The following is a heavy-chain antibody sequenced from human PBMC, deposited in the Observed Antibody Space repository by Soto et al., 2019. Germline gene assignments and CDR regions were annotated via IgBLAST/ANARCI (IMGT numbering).Heavy chain of an antibody. D-gene: IGHD6-19*01. CDR1: GDSVSSNSAA. CDR3: ARELTEAVAGPYFDY. Sequence: SRTLSLPCAISGDSVSSNSAAWNWIRQSPSRGLEWLGRTYYGSKWYNDYAVSVKSRITINPGTSKNQFSLQLNSVTPEDTAVYYCARELTEAVAGPYFDYWGQGTMVTVSS. CDR2: TYYGSKWYN. J-gene: IGHJ4*02. V-gene: IGHV6-1*01.